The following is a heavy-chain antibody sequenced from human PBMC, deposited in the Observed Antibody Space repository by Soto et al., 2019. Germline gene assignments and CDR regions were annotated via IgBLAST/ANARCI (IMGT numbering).Heavy chain of an antibody. CDR1: GFTFSNYE. Sequence: EVQLVESGGGLVQAGGSLRLFCAVSGFTFSNYEMNWVRQAPGKGLEWVSYIGTSGKTIYYADSVRGRFTISRDNSKNTLYLQMNSLRAEDTAVYYCAKSSSSSSGYKDYYYYGMDVWGQGTTVTVSS. J-gene: IGHJ6*02. CDR2: IGTSGKTI. V-gene: IGHV3-48*03. CDR3: AKSSSSSSGYKDYYYYGMDV. D-gene: IGHD6-6*01.